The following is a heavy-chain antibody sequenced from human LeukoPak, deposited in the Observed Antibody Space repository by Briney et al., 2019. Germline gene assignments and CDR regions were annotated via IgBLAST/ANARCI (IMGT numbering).Heavy chain of an antibody. J-gene: IGHJ4*02. Sequence: GGSLRLSCTASGFSFRDFVVSWVRQAPGKGLEWVGFIRTKADGGTTEYAASVTGRFTISRDDSKFIAHLQMDTLQIEDTAVYYCTRGFAADWGQGALVTVSS. V-gene: IGHV3-49*04. CDR1: GFSFRDFV. CDR3: TRGFAAD. CDR2: IRTKADGGTT. D-gene: IGHD3-3*01.